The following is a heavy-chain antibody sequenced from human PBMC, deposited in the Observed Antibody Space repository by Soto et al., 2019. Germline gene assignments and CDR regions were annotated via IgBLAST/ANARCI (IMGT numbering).Heavy chain of an antibody. D-gene: IGHD4-17*01. J-gene: IGHJ4*02. Sequence: EVQLLESGGGLVQPGGSLRLSCAASGFTFSSYAMSWVRQAPGKGLEWVSAISGSGGSTYYADSVKGRFTISRDNSKNTLYLQMNSLRAEDTAVYYCAKEGEGGDYDPLNFDYWGQGTLVTVSS. CDR2: ISGSGGST. CDR3: AKEGEGGDYDPLNFDY. V-gene: IGHV3-23*01. CDR1: GFTFSSYA.